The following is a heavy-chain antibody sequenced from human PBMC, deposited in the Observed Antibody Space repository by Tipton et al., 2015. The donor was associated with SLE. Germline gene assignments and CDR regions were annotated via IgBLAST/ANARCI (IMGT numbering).Heavy chain of an antibody. CDR3: TRGGITMVRGATNNWFDP. CDR2: IRSKAYGGTT. J-gene: IGHJ5*02. D-gene: IGHD3-10*01. V-gene: IGHV3-49*03. CDR1: GFTFGDYA. Sequence: SLRLSCTASGFTFGDYAMSWFRQAPGKGLEWVGFIRSKAYGGTTEYAASVKGRFTISRDDSKSIAYLQMNSLKTEDTAVYYCTRGGITMVRGATNNWFDPWGQGTLVTVSS.